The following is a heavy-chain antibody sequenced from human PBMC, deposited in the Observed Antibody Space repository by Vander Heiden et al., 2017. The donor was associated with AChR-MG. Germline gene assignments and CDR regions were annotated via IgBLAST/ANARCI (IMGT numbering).Heavy chain of an antibody. Sequence: QVQLVQSGAEVKKPGASVKVSCKASGYTFTSYYMHSVRQAPGQGLEWMGIINPSGGSTSYAQKFQGRVTMTRDTSTSTVYMELSSLRSEDTAVYYCLIFVVVTAIPYWGQGTLVTVS. D-gene: IGHD2-21*02. CDR3: LIFVVVTAIPY. J-gene: IGHJ4*02. CDR2: INPSGGST. V-gene: IGHV1-46*01. CDR1: GYTFTSYY.